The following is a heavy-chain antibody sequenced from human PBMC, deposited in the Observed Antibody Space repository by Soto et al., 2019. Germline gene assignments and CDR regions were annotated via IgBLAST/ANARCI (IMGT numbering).Heavy chain of an antibody. V-gene: IGHV1-18*01. CDR2: ISAYNTNT. D-gene: IGHD3-16*01. CDR3: ARVTPPTDY. Sequence: QVQLVQSGAEVKKPGASVKVSCKTSGYTFTSYHISWVRQAPGQGLEWMGWISAYNTNTNYGQKFQGRVTMTTDTLTSSASRELRGLRAADTAVYSCARVTPPTDYWGQGTLVTVSS. J-gene: IGHJ4*02. CDR1: GYTFTSYH.